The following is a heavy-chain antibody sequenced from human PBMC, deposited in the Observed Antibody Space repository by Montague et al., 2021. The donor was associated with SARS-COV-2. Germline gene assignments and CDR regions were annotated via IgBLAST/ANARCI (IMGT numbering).Heavy chain of an antibody. CDR1: GGSISSSNYY. D-gene: IGHD3-22*01. V-gene: IGHV4-39*01. CDR2: IYYSGST. Sequence: ETLSLTCTVSGGSISSSNYYWGWIRQPPGKGLEWIVSIYYSGSTYYNPSLKSRVTIFVDTSKNQFTLKLSSVTAADTAVYCCASPTYYYDSSGSDAFDIWGQGTMVTVSS. J-gene: IGHJ3*02. CDR3: ASPTYYYDSSGSDAFDI.